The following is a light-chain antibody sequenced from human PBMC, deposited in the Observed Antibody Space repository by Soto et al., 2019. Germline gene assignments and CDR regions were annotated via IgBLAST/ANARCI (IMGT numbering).Light chain of an antibody. Sequence: EIVLTQSPATLSLSPGEGATLSCRASQSVSSYLAWYQQKPGQAPRLLIYDASNRATGIPARFSGSGSGTDFTLTISSLEPEDFAVYYCHQRSNWPRTVGQGTKLEIK. V-gene: IGKV3-11*01. CDR2: DAS. CDR3: HQRSNWPRT. J-gene: IGKJ2*01. CDR1: QSVSSY.